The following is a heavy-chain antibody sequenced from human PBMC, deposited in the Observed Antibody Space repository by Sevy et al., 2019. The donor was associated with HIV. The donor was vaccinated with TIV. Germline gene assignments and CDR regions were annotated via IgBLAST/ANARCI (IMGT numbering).Heavy chain of an antibody. V-gene: IGHV3-23*01. CDR1: GFTFSTYT. Sequence: GGSLRLACAASGFTFSTYTMSWVRQAPGKGLEWVSAISGSGDDTYYAGSVKGRFTISRDNSKNTLYLQMNSLRAEDTAVYYCAKPTYSSSSFDYWGQGTLVTVSS. CDR2: ISGSGDDT. J-gene: IGHJ4*02. D-gene: IGHD6-6*01. CDR3: AKPTYSSSSFDY.